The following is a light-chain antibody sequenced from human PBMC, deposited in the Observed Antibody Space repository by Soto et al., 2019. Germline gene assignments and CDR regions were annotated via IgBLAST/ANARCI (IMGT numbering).Light chain of an antibody. CDR2: GAS. V-gene: IGKV3-20*01. Sequence: EIVLTQSPGTLSLSPGERATLSCRTSQSVSSSHLVWYQQTPGQPPRLLIYGASSRATDISDRFSGSGSGTDFTLTISRLEPEDFAVYYCQQCCISPPTFGQGTKVEIK. J-gene: IGKJ1*01. CDR1: QSVSSSH. CDR3: QQCCISPPT.